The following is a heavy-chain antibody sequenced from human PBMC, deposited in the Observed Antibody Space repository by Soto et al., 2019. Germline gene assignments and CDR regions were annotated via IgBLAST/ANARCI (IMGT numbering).Heavy chain of an antibody. D-gene: IGHD6-19*01. CDR3: ASTRGQWLVGPNAFDI. J-gene: IGHJ3*02. CDR1: GFTFSSYS. V-gene: IGHV3-21*01. Sequence: PGGSLRLSCAASGFTFSSYSMNWVRQAPGKGLEWVSSISSSSYIYYADSVKGRFTISRDNAKNSLYLQMNSLRAEDTAVYYCASTRGQWLVGPNAFDIWGQGTMVTVSS. CDR2: ISSSSYI.